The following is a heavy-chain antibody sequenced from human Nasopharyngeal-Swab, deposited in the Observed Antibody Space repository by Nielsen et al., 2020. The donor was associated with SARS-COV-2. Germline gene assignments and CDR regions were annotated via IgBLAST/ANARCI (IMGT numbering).Heavy chain of an antibody. Sequence: VRQAPGKGLEWVAVIWYDGSNKYYADSVKGRFTISRDNSKNTLYLQMISLRAEDTAGYYCAREAGYCSGGSCYSGPFDYWGQGTLVTVSS. D-gene: IGHD2-15*01. CDR3: AREAGYCSGGSCYSGPFDY. V-gene: IGHV3-33*01. J-gene: IGHJ4*02. CDR2: IWYDGSNK.